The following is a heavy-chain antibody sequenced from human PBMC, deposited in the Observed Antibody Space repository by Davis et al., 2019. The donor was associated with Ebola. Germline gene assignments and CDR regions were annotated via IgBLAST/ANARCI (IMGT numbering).Heavy chain of an antibody. J-gene: IGHJ5*02. CDR3: ARVYSSGWYGWFDP. CDR1: GASISAGDYY. Sequence: SETLSLTCSVSGASISAGDYYWSWIRQPPGKGLEWIAYMFYSGTTNYNPSPQSRVIISVDTSKNQFSLKLSSVTAADTAVYYCARVYSSGWYGWFDPWGPGTLVTVSA. CDR2: MFYSGTT. V-gene: IGHV4-30-4*01. D-gene: IGHD6-19*01.